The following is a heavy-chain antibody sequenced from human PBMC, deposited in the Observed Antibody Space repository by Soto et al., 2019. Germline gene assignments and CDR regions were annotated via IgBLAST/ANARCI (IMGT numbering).Heavy chain of an antibody. V-gene: IGHV3-53*02. D-gene: IGHD3-10*01. CDR2: IYSGGST. CDR1: GFIVSSNY. Sequence: EVQLVETGGGLIQPGGSLRLSCAAFGFIVSSNYMSWVRQPPGKGLEWASVIYSGGSTYHADSVKGRFTISRDNSKNTLYLQMNSLRAEDTAVYYCAREAGYYGSGSLGKTDFWGQGTLVTVSS. J-gene: IGHJ4*02. CDR3: AREAGYYGSGSLGKTDF.